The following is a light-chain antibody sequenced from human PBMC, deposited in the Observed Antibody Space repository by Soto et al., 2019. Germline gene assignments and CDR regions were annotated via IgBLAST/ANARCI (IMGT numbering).Light chain of an antibody. CDR3: AAWDDGLEDLL. V-gene: IGLV1-44*01. Sequence: QSVLTQPPSASGTPGQRVTISCSGGRFNIGSNPVSWYQQLPGTAPKLVIYDDGERPSGVPDRFSGSKSGTSASLAISGLQSEDEADYYCAAWDDGLEDLLFGGGTKLTVL. J-gene: IGLJ2*01. CDR2: DDG. CDR1: RFNIGSNP.